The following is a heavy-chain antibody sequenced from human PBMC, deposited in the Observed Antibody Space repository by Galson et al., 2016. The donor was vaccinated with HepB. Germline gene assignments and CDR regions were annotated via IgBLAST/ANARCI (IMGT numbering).Heavy chain of an antibody. V-gene: IGHV3-33*01. Sequence: SLRLSCAASGFIFSSYGMHWVRQAPGKGLEWVAVIWNDGSNHSYVDSAKGRFTISSDNSKTTLYLQMNRLRAEDTAVYYCAREGMTTVAMLDYWGQGTLVTVAS. J-gene: IGHJ4*02. D-gene: IGHD4-23*01. CDR3: AREGMTTVAMLDY. CDR1: GFIFSSYG. CDR2: IWNDGSNH.